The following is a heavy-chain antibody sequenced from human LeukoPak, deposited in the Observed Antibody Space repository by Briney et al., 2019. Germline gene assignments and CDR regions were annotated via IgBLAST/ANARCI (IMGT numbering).Heavy chain of an antibody. CDR2: INPNSGGT. D-gene: IGHD3-9*01. V-gene: IGHV1-2*02. Sequence: ASVKVSCKASGYTFTGYYMHWVRQSPGQGLEWMGWINPNSGGTNYAQKFQGRVTMTRDTSISKAYMALSRLRSDDTAVFFCFRQMAAYDIIYWGQGTLVTVSS. CDR3: FRQMAAYDIIY. J-gene: IGHJ4*02. CDR1: GYTFTGYY.